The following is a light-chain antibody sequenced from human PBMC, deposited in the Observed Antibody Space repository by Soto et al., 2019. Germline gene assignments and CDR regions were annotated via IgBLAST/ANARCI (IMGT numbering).Light chain of an antibody. J-gene: IGKJ4*01. V-gene: IGKV1-5*01. CDR1: QSISSW. Sequence: DIQMTQSPSTLSASVGDRVTITCRAIQSISSWLAWYQQKPRKAPKLLIHEASRLESGVPSRFSGSESGTEFTLTISGLHAEDFATYYCQQYTNFPLTFGGGTKVEIK. CDR3: QQYTNFPLT. CDR2: EAS.